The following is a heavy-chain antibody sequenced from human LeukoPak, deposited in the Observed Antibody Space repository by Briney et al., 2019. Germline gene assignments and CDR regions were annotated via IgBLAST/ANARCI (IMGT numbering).Heavy chain of an antibody. CDR1: GFALSSSG. V-gene: IGHV3-33*01. CDR2: IWYDGSNK. D-gene: IGHD3-10*01. CDR3: ARTNALDRGPIIDPLNY. Sequence: PGGSLRFSCAASGFALSSSGMHWVRQAPGKGLEGVAFIWYDGSNKYYADSVKGRFTIARDNSKNTLYLQMNSLRAEDTAVYFCARTNALDRGPIIDPLNYWGQGTLVTVSS. J-gene: IGHJ4*02.